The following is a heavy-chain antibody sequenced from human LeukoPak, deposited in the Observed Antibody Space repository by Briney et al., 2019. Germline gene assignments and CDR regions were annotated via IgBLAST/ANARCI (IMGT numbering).Heavy chain of an antibody. CDR3: ARDMFDWLFEDLEIGVSFDY. Sequence: GGSLRLSCAASGFTFSSYWMHWVRQAPGKGLVWVSRIQTDGSSTNYADSVKGRFTISRDDAKNTLYLQMNSLRAVDTAVYYCARDMFDWLFEDLEIGVSFDYWGQGTLVTVSS. J-gene: IGHJ4*02. D-gene: IGHD3-9*01. CDR2: IQTDGSST. CDR1: GFTFSSYW. V-gene: IGHV3-74*01.